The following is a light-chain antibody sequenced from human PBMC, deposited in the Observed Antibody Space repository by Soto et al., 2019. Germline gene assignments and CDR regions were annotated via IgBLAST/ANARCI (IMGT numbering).Light chain of an antibody. V-gene: IGKV3-11*01. J-gene: IGKJ1*01. CDR3: QQRSDWPWT. Sequence: IVLTPSPCTLSLSPGDSAPLSCRASQSVSSYLAWYQQKPGQAPRLLMYEASNRATGIPARFSGGGSGTDFTLTISSLEPEDFAVYYCQQRSDWPWTFGQGTKVDIK. CDR2: EAS. CDR1: QSVSSY.